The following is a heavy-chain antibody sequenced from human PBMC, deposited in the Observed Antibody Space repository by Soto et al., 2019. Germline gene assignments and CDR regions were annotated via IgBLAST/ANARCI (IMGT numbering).Heavy chain of an antibody. CDR3: ASALYCSGGSCWFDP. CDR1: GGSVSSGNYD. Sequence: SETLSLTCTVSGGSVSSGNYDWSWILQPPGKGLEWIGFIYYTGSTSYNPSLKSRVTISMDTSKNQFSLKLTSVTAADTAVYYCASALYCSGGSCWFDPWGEGTLVTVS. D-gene: IGHD2-15*01. J-gene: IGHJ5*02. V-gene: IGHV4-61*01. CDR2: IYYTGST.